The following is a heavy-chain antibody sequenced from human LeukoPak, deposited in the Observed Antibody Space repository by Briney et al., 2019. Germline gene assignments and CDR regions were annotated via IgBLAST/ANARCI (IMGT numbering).Heavy chain of an antibody. Sequence: SETLSLTCAVYGGSFSGYYWSWIRQPPGKGLEWIGEINHSGSTNYNPSLKSRVTMSVDTSKNQFSLKLSSVTAADTAVYYCARGGVGIAARRFDYWGQGTLVTVSS. CDR3: ARGGVGIAARRFDY. CDR2: INHSGST. D-gene: IGHD6-6*01. J-gene: IGHJ4*02. CDR1: GGSFSGYY. V-gene: IGHV4-34*01.